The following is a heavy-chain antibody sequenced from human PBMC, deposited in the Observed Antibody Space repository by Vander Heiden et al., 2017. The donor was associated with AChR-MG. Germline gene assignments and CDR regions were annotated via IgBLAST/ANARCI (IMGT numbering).Heavy chain of an antibody. CDR2: IKQDGSEK. Sequence: VQCEVQLRLSCAASGFTFSSYWMSWVRQAPGKGLEWVANIKQDGSEKYYVDSVKGRFTISRDNAKNSLYLQMNSLRAEDTAVYYCARDSSLGWLRDYYYYYGMDVWGQGTTVTVSS. CDR3: ARDSSLGWLRDYYYYYGMDV. CDR1: GFTFSSYW. J-gene: IGHJ6*02. D-gene: IGHD5-12*01. V-gene: IGHV3-7*01.